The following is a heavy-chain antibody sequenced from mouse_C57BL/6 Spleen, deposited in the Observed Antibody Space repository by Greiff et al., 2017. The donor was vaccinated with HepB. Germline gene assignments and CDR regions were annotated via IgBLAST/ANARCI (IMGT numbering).Heavy chain of an antibody. J-gene: IGHJ2*01. V-gene: IGHV5-9-1*02. CDR2: ISSGGDYI. Sequence: EVQVAESGEGLVKPGGSLKLSCAASGFTFSSYAMSWVRQTPEKRLEWVAYISSGGDYIYYADTVKGRFTISRDNARNTLYLQMSSLKSEDTAMYYCTRGAFYYFDYWGQGTTLTVSS. CDR1: GFTFSSYA. CDR3: TRGAFYYFDY.